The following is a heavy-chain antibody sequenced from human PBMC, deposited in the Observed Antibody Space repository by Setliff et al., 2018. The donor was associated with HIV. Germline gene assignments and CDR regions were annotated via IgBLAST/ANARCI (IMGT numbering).Heavy chain of an antibody. J-gene: IGHJ4*02. V-gene: IGHV4-61*02. CDR3: ARHSPSDY. CDR1: GDSVRSSRYY. CDR2: FDSSGGT. Sequence: TSETLSLTCTVSGDSVRSSRYYWSWIRQPAGMGLEWIGRFDSSGGTSYNPSLKSRVTISVDTSKNQFSLKLSSVTAADTAVYYCARHSPSDYWGQGTLVTVSS.